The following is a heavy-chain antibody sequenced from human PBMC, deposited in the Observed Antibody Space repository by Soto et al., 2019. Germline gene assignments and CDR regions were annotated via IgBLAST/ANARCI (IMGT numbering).Heavy chain of an antibody. V-gene: IGHV2-5*02. CDR1: GFSLSTSGVG. CDR2: IYWDDDK. D-gene: IGHD6-19*01. CDR3: AHGISGWYVGAFDI. Sequence: QITLKESGPTLVKPTQTLTLTCTFSGFSLSTSGVGVGWIRQPPGKALEWLALIYWDDDKRYSPSLKSRLTITKDTSKNQVVLTMTNMDPVDTATYYCAHGISGWYVGAFDIWGQGTMVTVSS. J-gene: IGHJ3*02.